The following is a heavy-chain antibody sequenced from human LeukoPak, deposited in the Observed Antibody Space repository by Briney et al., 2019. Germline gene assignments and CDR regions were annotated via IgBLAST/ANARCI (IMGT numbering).Heavy chain of an antibody. CDR3: VYAAAAGTFDY. J-gene: IGHJ4*02. Sequence: GGSLRLSCAASGFTFSSYSMNWVRQAPGKGLEWVSYISSSSSTIYYADSVKGRFTISRDNAKNSLYLQMNSLRAEDTAVYYCVYAAAAGTFDYWGQGTQVTVSS. CDR2: ISSSSSTI. CDR1: GFTFSSYS. V-gene: IGHV3-48*01. D-gene: IGHD6-13*01.